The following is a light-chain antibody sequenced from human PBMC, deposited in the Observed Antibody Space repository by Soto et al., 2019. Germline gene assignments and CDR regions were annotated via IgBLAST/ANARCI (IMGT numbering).Light chain of an antibody. CDR1: QRISSW. V-gene: IGKV1-5*01. Sequence: DIQMTQSPSTLSSTAGDRVTLTCRASQRISSWLAWYQHKPGKALKLLIFAASTWQSGVPSRFSGSGSGTEFTLTISSLQSDDFATYYVKHNNSYSEAFGEGTKVDI. CDR3: KHNNSYSEA. J-gene: IGKJ1*01. CDR2: AAS.